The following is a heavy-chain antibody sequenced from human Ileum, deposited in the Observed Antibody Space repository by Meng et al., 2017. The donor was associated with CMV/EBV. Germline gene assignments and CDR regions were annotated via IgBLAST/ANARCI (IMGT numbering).Heavy chain of an antibody. V-gene: IGHV3-66*03. CDR3: VREEFV. J-gene: IGHJ4*02. CDR2: IHSGGAT. CDR1: GLSVSSNY. Sequence: QLVESGGGLIQPGGSLRLSCAASGLSVSSNYITWVRQAPGKGLEWVSIIHSGGATYYADSVKGRFTISRDHSKNTVYLQMNDLRVEDTALYYCVREEFVWGQGTLVTVSS. D-gene: IGHD3-10*01.